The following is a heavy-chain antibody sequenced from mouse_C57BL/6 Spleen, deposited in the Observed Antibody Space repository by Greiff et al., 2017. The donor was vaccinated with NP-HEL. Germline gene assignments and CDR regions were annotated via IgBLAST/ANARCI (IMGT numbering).Heavy chain of an antibody. CDR2: IYPGDGDT. D-gene: IGHD3-2*02. J-gene: IGHJ3*01. V-gene: IGHV1-82*01. CDR1: GYAFSSSW. CDR3: ARSTAQAWFAY. Sequence: QVQLKQSGPELVKPGASVKISCKASGYAFSSSWMNWVKQRPGKGLEWIGRIYPGDGDTNYNGKFKGKATLTADKSSSTAYMQLSSLTSEDSAVYFCARSTAQAWFAYWGQGTLVTVSA.